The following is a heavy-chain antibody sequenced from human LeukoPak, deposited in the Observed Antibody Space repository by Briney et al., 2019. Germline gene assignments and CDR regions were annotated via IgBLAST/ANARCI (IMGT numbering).Heavy chain of an antibody. CDR3: ARVIRKLSAPPVDYFDY. D-gene: IGHD3-16*02. V-gene: IGHV3-33*01. J-gene: IGHJ4*02. CDR2: IWYDGSNK. CDR1: GFTFSSYG. Sequence: PGGSLRLSCAASGFTFSSYGMHWVRQAPGKGLEWVAVIWYDGSNKYYADSVKGRFTISRDNSKNTLYLQMNSLRAEDTAVYYCARVIRKLSAPPVDYFDYWGQGTLVTASS.